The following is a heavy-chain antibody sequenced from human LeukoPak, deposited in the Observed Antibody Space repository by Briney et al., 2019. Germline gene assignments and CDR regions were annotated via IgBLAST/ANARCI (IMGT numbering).Heavy chain of an antibody. CDR3: ARVPYYYGSGSYYSGYYFDY. V-gene: IGHV3-11*06. CDR1: GFTFSDYY. D-gene: IGHD3-10*01. Sequence: GGSLRLSCAASGFTFSDYYMSWIRQAPGKGLEWVSYISSSSSYTNYADSVKGRFTISSDNAKNSLYLQMNSLRAEDTAVYYCARVPYYYGSGSYYSGYYFDYWGQGTLVTVSS. CDR2: ISSSSSYT. J-gene: IGHJ4*02.